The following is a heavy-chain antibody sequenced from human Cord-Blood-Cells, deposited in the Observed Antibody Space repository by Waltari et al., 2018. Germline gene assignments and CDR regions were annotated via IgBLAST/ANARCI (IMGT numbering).Heavy chain of an antibody. CDR3: ARRGAVAGMDY. V-gene: IGHV4-39*07. J-gene: IGHJ4*02. D-gene: IGHD6-19*01. CDR1: GGSISSSSYY. CDR2: IYYSGST. Sequence: QLQLQESGPGLVKPSETLSLTCTVPGGSISSSSYYWGWIRQPPGKGLEWIGGIYYSGSTYYNPSLKSRVTISVDTSKNQFSLKLSSGTAADTAVYYCARRGAVAGMDYWGQGTLVTVSS.